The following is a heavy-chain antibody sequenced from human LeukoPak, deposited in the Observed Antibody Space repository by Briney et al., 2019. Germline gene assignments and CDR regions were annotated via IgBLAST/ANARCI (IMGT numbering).Heavy chain of an antibody. CDR3: ARGACGGSCPSNYYYYYGMDV. V-gene: IGHV3-33*08. CDR2: TWYDGSNN. Sequence: GGSLRLSCSASGFTFSSYGMHWVRQAPGKGLEWVAVTWYDGSNNYYADSVKGRFTISRDNSKNTLYLQMNSLRAEDTAVYYCARGACGGSCPSNYYYYYGMDVWGQGTTVTVSS. D-gene: IGHD2-15*01. J-gene: IGHJ6*02. CDR1: GFTFSSYG.